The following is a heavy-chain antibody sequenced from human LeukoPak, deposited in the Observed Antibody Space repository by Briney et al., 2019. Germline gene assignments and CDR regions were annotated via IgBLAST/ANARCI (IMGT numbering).Heavy chain of an antibody. Sequence: GGSLRLSSAASGFTFSIYAMSWVRQAPGKGLERVSAITDSGGDTYHADSVKGRLTISRDNSKNTLYLQMNSLRVEDTAVYYCAKGSSSSRPYYFDFWGQGTLVTVSS. V-gene: IGHV3-23*01. J-gene: IGHJ4*02. CDR3: AKGSSSSRPYYFDF. D-gene: IGHD6-6*01. CDR1: GFTFSIYA. CDR2: ITDSGGDT.